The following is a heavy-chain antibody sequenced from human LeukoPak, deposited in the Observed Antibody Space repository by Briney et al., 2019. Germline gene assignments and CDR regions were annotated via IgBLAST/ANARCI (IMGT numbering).Heavy chain of an antibody. J-gene: IGHJ4*02. CDR3: ARDPKTYYDFWSGYYGYFDY. V-gene: IGHV1-46*01. CDR2: INPSGGST. D-gene: IGHD3-3*01. CDR1: GYTFTSYY. Sequence: GASVKVSCKASGYTFTSYYMHWVRQAPGQGLEWMGIINPSGGSTSYAQKLQGRVTMTTDTSTSTAYMELRSLRSDDTAVYYCARDPKTYYDFWSGYYGYFDYWGQGTLVTVSS.